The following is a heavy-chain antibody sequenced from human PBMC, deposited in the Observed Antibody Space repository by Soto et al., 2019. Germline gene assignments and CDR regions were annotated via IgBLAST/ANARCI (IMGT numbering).Heavy chain of an antibody. V-gene: IGHV3-23*01. J-gene: IGHJ6*02. CDR1: GFTVGSHG. CDR3: TRSRRSILMVYGFGGMDV. D-gene: IGHD2-8*01. CDR2: VSGGGDGT. Sequence: GGSLRLSCAASGFTVGSHGMSWVRQAPGKGLEWGSSVSGGGDGTYYGDSVKGRFTISRDSSSSTLYLQMDNLRGEDTAVYFCTRSRRSILMVYGFGGMDVWGQGTTVTVSS.